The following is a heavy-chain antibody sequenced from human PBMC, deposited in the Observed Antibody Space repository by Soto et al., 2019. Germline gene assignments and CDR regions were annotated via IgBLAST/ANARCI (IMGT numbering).Heavy chain of an antibody. CDR2: IDPNDSQT. J-gene: IGHJ4*02. Sequence: GDSLKISCQASGYSFSSSWIGWVRQMPGKGLEWMGIIDPNDSQTIYSPSFQGQVTISADKSIDTAYLQWSSLKTSDTAMYYCARHAGNSWKGDYFDYWGQGALVTVSS. CDR1: GYSFSSSW. D-gene: IGHD6-13*01. V-gene: IGHV5-51*01. CDR3: ARHAGNSWKGDYFDY.